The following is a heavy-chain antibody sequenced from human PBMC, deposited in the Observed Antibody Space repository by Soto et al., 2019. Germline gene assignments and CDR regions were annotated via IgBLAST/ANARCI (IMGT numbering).Heavy chain of an antibody. Sequence: QVQLVQSGAEVKKPGASVKVSCKASGYTLTSYYMHWVRQAPGQGLEWMAMINPRDGSTTYAQTFQGRNTVTRDKSRSIVDMEVSSMRFDDTAVYYCARGSGVVTAVLAYWGQGTLITVSS. J-gene: IGHJ4*02. CDR3: ARGSGVVTAVLAY. CDR1: GYTLTSYY. D-gene: IGHD2-21*02. CDR2: INPRDGST. V-gene: IGHV1-46*01.